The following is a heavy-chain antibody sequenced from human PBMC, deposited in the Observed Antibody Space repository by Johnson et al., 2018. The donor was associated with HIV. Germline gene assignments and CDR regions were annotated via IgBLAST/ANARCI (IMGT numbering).Heavy chain of an antibody. V-gene: IGHV3-66*03. CDR3: ARRIAAADDAFDI. CDR2: LYSGGNT. J-gene: IGHJ3*02. D-gene: IGHD6-25*01. Sequence: VQLVESGGGLIQPVGSLRLSCVASGFTVSRNYMTWVRQAPGKGLEWVSVLYSGGNTYYADSVKGRFTISRDNSKNTLYLQMNSLRAEDTAMYYCARRIAAADDAFDIWGHGTMVTVSS. CDR1: GFTVSRNY.